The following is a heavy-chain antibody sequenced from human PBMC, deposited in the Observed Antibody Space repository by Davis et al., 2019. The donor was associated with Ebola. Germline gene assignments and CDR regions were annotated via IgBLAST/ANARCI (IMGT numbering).Heavy chain of an antibody. J-gene: IGHJ5*02. CDR2: IYYSGST. D-gene: IGHD6-13*01. V-gene: IGHV4-31*11. Sequence: SETLSLTCAVSGGSISSGGYSWSWIRQHPGKGLEWIGYIYYSGSTYYNPSLKSRVTISVDTSKNQFSLKLSSVTAADTAVYYCARVEIAAAGHNWFDPWGQGTLVTVSS. CDR3: ARVEIAAAGHNWFDP. CDR1: GGSISSGGYS.